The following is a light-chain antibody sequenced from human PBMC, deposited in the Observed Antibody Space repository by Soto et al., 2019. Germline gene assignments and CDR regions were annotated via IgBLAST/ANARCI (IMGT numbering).Light chain of an antibody. CDR2: GNN. CDR3: ATWDDSLNGYV. J-gene: IGLJ1*01. CDR1: SPNIGANT. Sequence: QSVLTQPPSASGTPGQGVTISCSGSSPNIGANTVTWYQQLPGTAPKLLIFGNNHRPSGVPDRFSGSKSGTSGSLAISGLQSEDEADYYCATWDDSLNGYVFGAGTKVTVL. V-gene: IGLV1-44*01.